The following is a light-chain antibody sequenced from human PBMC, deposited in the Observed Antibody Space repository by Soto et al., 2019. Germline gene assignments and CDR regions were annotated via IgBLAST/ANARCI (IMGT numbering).Light chain of an antibody. V-gene: IGLV2-14*01. Sequence: QSALTQPASVSGSPGQSITISCTGTSSDVGGYNYVSWYQQHPGKAPKLMIYEVGNRPSGVSNRFSGSKSGNTASLTISGLQAEDEADYYCSSYTSSSIDDVFGTGTKVTVL. CDR2: EVG. CDR3: SSYTSSSIDDV. CDR1: SSDVGGYNY. J-gene: IGLJ1*01.